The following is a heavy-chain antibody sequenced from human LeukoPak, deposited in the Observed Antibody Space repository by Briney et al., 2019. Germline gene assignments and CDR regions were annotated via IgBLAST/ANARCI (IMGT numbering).Heavy chain of an antibody. J-gene: IGHJ5*02. V-gene: IGHV4-31*03. D-gene: IGHD3-10*01. Sequence: KSSETLSLTCTVSDGSISSGGYYWSWIRQPPGKGLEWIGYIYYSGSTYYNPSLKSRVTISVDTSKNQFSLKLSSVTAADTAVYYCARDQGMVRTNWFDPWGQGTLVTVSS. CDR1: DGSISSGGYY. CDR2: IYYSGST. CDR3: ARDQGMVRTNWFDP.